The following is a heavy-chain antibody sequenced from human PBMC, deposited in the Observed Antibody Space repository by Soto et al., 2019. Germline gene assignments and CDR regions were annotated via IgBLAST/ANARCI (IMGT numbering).Heavy chain of an antibody. Sequence: PSETLSLTCAVSGGSISSGGYSWSWIRQPPGKGLEWIGYIYHSGSTYYNPSLKSRVTISVDRSKNQFSLKLSSVTAADTAVYYCARLAMIGGWFDPWGQGTLVTVSS. D-gene: IGHD3-22*01. CDR2: IYHSGST. CDR1: GGSISSGGYS. J-gene: IGHJ5*02. CDR3: ARLAMIGGWFDP. V-gene: IGHV4-30-2*01.